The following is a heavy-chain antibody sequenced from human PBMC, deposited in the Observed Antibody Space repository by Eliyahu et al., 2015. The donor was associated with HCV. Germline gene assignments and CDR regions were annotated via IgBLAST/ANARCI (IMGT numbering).Heavy chain of an antibody. J-gene: IGHJ4*02. Sequence: EVQLVESGGGLVQPGRSLRLSCIASGFTFGDYAMSWVRQAPGKGLEWVGFVRSLLYGGTTEYAASVKDRFTISRDDSKSITYLQMNSLKTEDTAVYYCSRSTVTDYTDYWGQGTLVTVSS. CDR2: VRSLLYGGTT. CDR3: SRSTVTDYTDY. D-gene: IGHD4-17*01. V-gene: IGHV3-49*04. CDR1: GFTFGDYA.